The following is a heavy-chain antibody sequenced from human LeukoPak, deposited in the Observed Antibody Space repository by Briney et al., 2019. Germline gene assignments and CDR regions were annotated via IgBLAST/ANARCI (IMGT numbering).Heavy chain of an antibody. D-gene: IGHD3-10*01. CDR2: ISAKNGNT. CDR3: ARDFFLRGVIQDY. Sequence: GASVKVSCKASGYTFTGYYMYWVRQAPGQGLEWMGWISAKNGNTNYPQNLQGRVTMTTDTSTSTAYMELRSLRSDDTAVYYCARDFFLRGVIQDYWGQGTLVTVSS. V-gene: IGHV1-18*04. J-gene: IGHJ4*02. CDR1: GYTFTGYY.